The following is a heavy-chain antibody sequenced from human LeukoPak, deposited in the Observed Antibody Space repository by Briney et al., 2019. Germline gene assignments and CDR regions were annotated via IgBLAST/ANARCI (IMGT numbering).Heavy chain of an antibody. CDR3: ASCEFTGSCYSLDY. D-gene: IGHD2-15*01. V-gene: IGHV1-2*02. J-gene: IGHJ4*02. Sequence: GASVKVSCKASGYTFTGYYMHWVRQAPGQGLEWMGWISPNSGGTNYAQKFQGRVTMTRDTSISTAYMELSRLRSDDTAVYYCASCEFTGSCYSLDYWGQGTLVTVSS. CDR1: GYTFTGYY. CDR2: ISPNSGGT.